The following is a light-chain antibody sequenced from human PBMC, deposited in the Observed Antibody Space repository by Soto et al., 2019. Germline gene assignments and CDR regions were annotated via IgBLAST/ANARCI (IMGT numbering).Light chain of an antibody. CDR2: EVS. J-gene: IGLJ2*01. CDR3: SSYAGSNNLV. V-gene: IGLV2-8*01. Sequence: QSVLTQPPSASGSPGQSVTISCTGTSSDVGGYNYVSWYQQHPGKAPKLMIYEVSKRPSGVPDRFSGSKSGNTASLTVSGLQAEDEAEYYCSSYAGSNNLVFVGGTQLTVL. CDR1: SSDVGGYNY.